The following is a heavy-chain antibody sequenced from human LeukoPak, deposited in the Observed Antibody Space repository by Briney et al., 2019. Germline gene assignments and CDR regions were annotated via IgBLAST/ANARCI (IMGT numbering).Heavy chain of an antibody. CDR1: GFTFSSYA. Sequence: GGSLRLSCAASGFTFSSYAMSWVRQAPGKGLEWVSAISGSGGSTYYADSVKGRFTISRDNSKNTLYLQMNSLRAEDTAVYYCAKVLGSGSYYNVLDYRGQGTLVTVSS. V-gene: IGHV3-23*01. CDR2: ISGSGGST. D-gene: IGHD3-10*01. CDR3: AKVLGSGSYYNVLDY. J-gene: IGHJ4*02.